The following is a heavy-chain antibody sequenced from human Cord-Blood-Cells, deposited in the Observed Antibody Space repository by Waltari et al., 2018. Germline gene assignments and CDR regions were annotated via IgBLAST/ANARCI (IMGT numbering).Heavy chain of an antibody. CDR3: ARAKSGSYFYFQH. D-gene: IGHD1-26*01. J-gene: IGHJ1*01. CDR1: GYTFTSYA. CDR2: INAGNGNT. Sequence: QVQLVQSGAEVKKPGASVKVSCKASGYTFTSYAMHLVRQAPGQRLEWMGWINAGNGNTKYSQKFQGRVTITRDTSASTAYMVLSSLRSEDTAVYYCARAKSGSYFYFQHWGQGTLVTVSS. V-gene: IGHV1-3*01.